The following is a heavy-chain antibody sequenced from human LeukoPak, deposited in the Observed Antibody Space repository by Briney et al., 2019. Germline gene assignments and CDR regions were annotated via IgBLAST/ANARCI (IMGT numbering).Heavy chain of an antibody. Sequence: GGSLRVSCAASGFTLSSDWMRWVRQDPGKGLEWVANVKKYGNEKYYVDSVKGRFTISRDNAKSSLYLQKNSLRAEDTAVYYCARGRYSSTTYYFDYWGQGTLVTISS. D-gene: IGHD6-13*01. J-gene: IGHJ4*02. CDR1: GFTLSSDW. CDR3: ARGRYSSTTYYFDY. CDR2: VKKYGNEK. V-gene: IGHV3-7*03.